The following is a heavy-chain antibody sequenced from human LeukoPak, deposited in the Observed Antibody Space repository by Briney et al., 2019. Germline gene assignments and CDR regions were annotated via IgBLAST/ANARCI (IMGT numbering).Heavy chain of an antibody. CDR3: ARERGGDSVAYFDY. J-gene: IGHJ4*02. CDR2: INPNSGGT. Sequence: GASVKVSCKASGYTFTSYGISWVRQAPGQGLEWMGWINPNSGGTNYAQKFQGWVTMTRDTSISTAYMELSRLRSEDTAVYYCARERGGDSVAYFDYWGQGTLVTVSS. V-gene: IGHV1-2*04. CDR1: GYTFTSYG. D-gene: IGHD2-21*02.